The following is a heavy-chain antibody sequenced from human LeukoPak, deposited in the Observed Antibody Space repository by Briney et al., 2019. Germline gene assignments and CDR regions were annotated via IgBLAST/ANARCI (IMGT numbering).Heavy chain of an antibody. V-gene: IGHV3-33*06. CDR3: AKSPDPSGSYYDY. CDR1: GFTFSSYG. Sequence: GRSLRLSCAASGFTFSSYGMHWVRQAPGKGLEWAAVIWYDGSNKYYADSVKGRFTISRDNSKNTLYLQMNSLRAEDTAVYYCAKSPDPSGSYYDYWGQGTLVTVPS. CDR2: IWYDGSNK. J-gene: IGHJ4*02. D-gene: IGHD1-26*01.